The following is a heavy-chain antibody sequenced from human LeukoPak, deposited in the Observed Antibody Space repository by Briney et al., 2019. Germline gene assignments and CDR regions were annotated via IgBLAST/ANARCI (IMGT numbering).Heavy chain of an antibody. J-gene: IGHJ6*03. CDR2: INHSGIT. D-gene: IGHD2-15*01. Sequence: SETLSLTCAVYGGSFSGYYWSWIRQPPGKGREWIGEINHSGITNYNPSLKSRVTISVDTSKNQFSLKLSSVTAADTAVYYCARHRYCSGGSCYFNYYYYYMDVWGKGTTVTISS. V-gene: IGHV4-34*01. CDR3: ARHRYCSGGSCYFNYYYYYMDV. CDR1: GGSFSGYY.